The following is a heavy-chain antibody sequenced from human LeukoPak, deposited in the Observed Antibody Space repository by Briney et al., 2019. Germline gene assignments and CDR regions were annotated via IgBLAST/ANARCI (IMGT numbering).Heavy chain of an antibody. Sequence: GASVKVSCKASGGTFISYAISWVRQAPGQGLEWMGRIIPILGIASYAQKFQGRVTMTRDTSTSTVYMELSSLRSEDTAVYYCARGGYSYGEDYWFDPWGQGTLVTVTS. CDR3: ARGGYSYGEDYWFDP. V-gene: IGHV1-69*04. CDR1: GGTFISYA. D-gene: IGHD5-18*01. J-gene: IGHJ5*02. CDR2: IIPILGIA.